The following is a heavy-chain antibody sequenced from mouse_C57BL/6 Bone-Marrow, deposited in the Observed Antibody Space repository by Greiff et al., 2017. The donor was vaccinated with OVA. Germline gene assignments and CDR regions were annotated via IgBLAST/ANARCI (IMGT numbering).Heavy chain of an antibody. CDR3: ARSPMITTLYYYAMDY. D-gene: IGHD2-4*01. CDR2: INPSNGGT. V-gene: IGHV1-53*01. Sequence: QVQLQQPGTELVKPGASVKLSCKASGYTFTSYWMHWVKQRPGQVLEWIGNINPSNGGTNYNEKFKSKATLTVDKSSSTAYMQLSSLTSEDSAVYYCARSPMITTLYYYAMDYWGQGTSVTVSS. J-gene: IGHJ4*01. CDR1: GYTFTSYW.